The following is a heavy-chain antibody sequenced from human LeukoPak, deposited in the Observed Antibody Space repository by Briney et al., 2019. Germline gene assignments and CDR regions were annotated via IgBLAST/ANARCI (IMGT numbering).Heavy chain of an antibody. CDR2: INHSGST. CDR3: ARQEVGSYGLDY. D-gene: IGHD1-26*01. CDR1: GGSFSGYY. J-gene: IGHJ4*02. V-gene: IGHV4-34*01. Sequence: SETLSLTCAVYGGSFSGYYWSWIRQPPGKGLEWIGEINHSGSTNYNPSLKSRVTISVDTSKNQFSLKLSSVTAADTAVYYCARQEVGSYGLDYWGQGTLVTVSS.